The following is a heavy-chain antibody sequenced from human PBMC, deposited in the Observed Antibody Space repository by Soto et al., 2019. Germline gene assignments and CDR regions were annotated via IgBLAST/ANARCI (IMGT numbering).Heavy chain of an antibody. CDR2: IYYSGST. V-gene: IGHV4-31*03. Sequence: QVQLQESGPGLVKPSQTLSLTCTVSGGSISSGGYYWSWIRQHPGKGLEWIGYIYYSGSTYYNPSLKSRVTISVDTSKNQFALKLSSVTAADTAVYYCARDRGNYSGYGGQWFDPWGQGTLVTVSS. J-gene: IGHJ5*02. CDR3: ARDRGNYSGYGGQWFDP. CDR1: GGSISSGGYY. D-gene: IGHD5-12*01.